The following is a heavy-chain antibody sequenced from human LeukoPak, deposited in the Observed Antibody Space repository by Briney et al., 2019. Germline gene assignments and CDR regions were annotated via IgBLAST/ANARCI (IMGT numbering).Heavy chain of an antibody. CDR1: GFPFSSYA. V-gene: IGHV3-23*01. J-gene: IGHJ4*02. D-gene: IGHD2-15*01. Sequence: GALGLSLAASGFPFSSYAMRWVRPGAGKGGEGVFAITSRARITSYADSVNTRFPIPRDNSKITLYLQMNSLRPDDTAVYYCAKGSSILVVVAWVYWGQGTLVPASS. CDR2: ITSRARIT. CDR3: AKGSSILVVVAWVY.